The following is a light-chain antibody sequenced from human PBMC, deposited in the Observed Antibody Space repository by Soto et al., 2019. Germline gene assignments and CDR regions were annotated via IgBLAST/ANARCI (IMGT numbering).Light chain of an antibody. CDR3: SSYTSSSTYV. J-gene: IGLJ1*01. CDR1: SSDVGSYNR. Sequence: QSALTQPPSVSGSPGQSVTISCTGTSSDVGSYNRVSWYQQPPGTAPKLMIYEVSNRPSGVPDRFSGSKSDNTASLTISGLQADYEADYYCSSYTSSSTYVFGTGTNVTVL. CDR2: EVS. V-gene: IGLV2-18*02.